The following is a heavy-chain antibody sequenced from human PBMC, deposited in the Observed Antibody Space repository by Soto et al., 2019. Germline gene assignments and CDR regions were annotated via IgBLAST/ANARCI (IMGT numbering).Heavy chain of an antibody. CDR1: GDSVSRSTAA. J-gene: IGHJ4*02. V-gene: IGHV6-1*01. CDR2: TYYRSEWHD. Sequence: QVQLQQSGPGLVKPSQTLSLTCAISGDSVSRSTAAWNWIRQSPSRGLEWLGRTYYRSEWHDDYAASVRSRLIIKPDTSKNQFSLQLSSVSPEDTAVYYCAEGFALSYWGPGTLVTVSS. CDR3: AEGFALSY.